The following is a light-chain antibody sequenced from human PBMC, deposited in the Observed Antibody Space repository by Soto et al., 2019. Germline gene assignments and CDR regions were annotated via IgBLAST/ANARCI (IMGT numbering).Light chain of an antibody. CDR1: QSLLHKNGNNY. CDR3: MQALQTPRT. CDR2: MGS. Sequence: DIVMTQSPLSLPVTPGEAASISCRSSQSLLHKNGNNYFNWYLQKPGQSPQVLIYMGSNRASGVPDRFSGSGSGTYFTLKISRVEAEDAGVYYCMQALQTPRTFGQGTKVEI. V-gene: IGKV2-28*01. J-gene: IGKJ1*01.